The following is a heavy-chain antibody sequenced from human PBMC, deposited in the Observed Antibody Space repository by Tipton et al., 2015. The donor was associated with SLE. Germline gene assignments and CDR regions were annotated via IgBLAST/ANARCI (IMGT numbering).Heavy chain of an antibody. J-gene: IGHJ3*02. V-gene: IGHV4-34*01. CDR1: GGFFSGYY. CDR2: INHSGST. CDR3: ARAEGSWDAFDI. Sequence: TLSLTCAVYGGFFSGYYWSWIRQPPGKGLEWIGEINHSGSTNYNPSLKSRVTISMDTSKNQFSLKLSSVTAADTAVYYCARAEGSWDAFDIWGQGTMVTVSS. D-gene: IGHD2-15*01.